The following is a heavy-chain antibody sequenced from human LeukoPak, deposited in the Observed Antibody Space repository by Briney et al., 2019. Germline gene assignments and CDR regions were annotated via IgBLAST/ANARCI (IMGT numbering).Heavy chain of an antibody. CDR2: INPNNGGT. CDR3: AREEGAPIAAANI. J-gene: IGHJ3*02. D-gene: IGHD6-13*01. V-gene: IGHV1-2*02. CDR1: GYTFTGYF. Sequence: ASVKVSCKTSGYTFTGYFIHWVRQAPGQGLDWMGWINPNNGGTNYAPKSQGRITITRDTSFSTAYMELRGLRSDDTAVFYCAREEGAPIAAANIWGLGTKVTVSS.